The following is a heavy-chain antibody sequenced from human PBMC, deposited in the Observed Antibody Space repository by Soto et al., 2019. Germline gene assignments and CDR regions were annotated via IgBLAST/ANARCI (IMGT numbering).Heavy chain of an antibody. V-gene: IGHV4-34*01. J-gene: IGHJ4*02. CDR2: INHSGST. CDR3: ARVATGRSYYFDY. Sequence: PSETLSLTCAVYCGSFSGYYWSWIRQPPGKGLEWIGEINHSGSTNYNPSLKSRVTISVDTSKNQFSLKLSSVTAADTAVYYCARVATGRSYYFDYWGQGTLVTVSS. D-gene: IGHD3-10*01. CDR1: CGSFSGYY.